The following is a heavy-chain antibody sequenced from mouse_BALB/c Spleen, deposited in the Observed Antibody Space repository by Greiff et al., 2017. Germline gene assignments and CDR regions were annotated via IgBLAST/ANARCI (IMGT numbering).Heavy chain of an antibody. J-gene: IGHJ2*01. CDR2: ISSGGSYT. CDR3: ARRRDPYYFDY. V-gene: IGHV5-6*02. Sequence: EVKLVESGGDLVKPGGSLKLSCAASGFTFSSYGMSWVRQTPDKRLEWVATISSGGSYTYYPDSVKGRFTISRDNAKNTLYLQMSSLKSEDTAMYYCARRRDPYYFDYWGQGTTLTVSS. D-gene: IGHD3-3*01. CDR1: GFTFSSYG.